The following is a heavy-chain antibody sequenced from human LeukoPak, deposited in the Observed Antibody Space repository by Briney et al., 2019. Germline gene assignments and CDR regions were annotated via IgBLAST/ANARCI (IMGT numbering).Heavy chain of an antibody. CDR3: TREVRSAWASFDP. V-gene: IGHV4-39*07. D-gene: IGHD1-26*01. J-gene: IGHJ5*02. Sequence: SETLCLTCTVSGGSISSRSYYWAWIRQPPGKGLEWIGSISYSGRTYYNPSLKSRLTISPDTSKNQFSLKLTSVTAADTAVYYCTREVRSAWASFDPWGQGTLVIVSS. CDR2: ISYSGRT. CDR1: GGSISSRSYY.